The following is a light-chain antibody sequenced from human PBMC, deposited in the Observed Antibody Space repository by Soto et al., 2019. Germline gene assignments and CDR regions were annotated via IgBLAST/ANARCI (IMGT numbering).Light chain of an antibody. V-gene: IGKV3-20*01. CDR2: GAS. CDR1: QSVSSSY. Sequence: EIVLTQSPGTLSLSPGARATLSCRASQSVSSSYLAWYQRKPGQAPRLRIYGASSRATGIPERFSGSGSGTDFTLTISRLEPEVFTLYYCHQYGCSPVTFGQGTKVEIK. CDR3: HQYGCSPVT. J-gene: IGKJ1*01.